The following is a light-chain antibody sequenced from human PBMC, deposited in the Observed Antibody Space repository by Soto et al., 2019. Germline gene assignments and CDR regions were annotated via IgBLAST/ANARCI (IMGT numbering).Light chain of an antibody. CDR2: DAS. CDR1: QSVFSC. Sequence: EIVLTQSPVTLSLSPGERATLSCRASQSVFSCLAWYQQKPGQAPTLLIYDASTSATAIPARFRGSGSGTDFTLTIISLEPEDFAVYYCHQRSNWPLTFGGGTKVEIK. CDR3: HQRSNWPLT. V-gene: IGKV3-11*01. J-gene: IGKJ4*01.